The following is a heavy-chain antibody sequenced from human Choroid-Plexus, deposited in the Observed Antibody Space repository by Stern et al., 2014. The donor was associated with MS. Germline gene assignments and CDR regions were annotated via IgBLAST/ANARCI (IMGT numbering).Heavy chain of an antibody. CDR2: VSYDGSNK. J-gene: IGHJ5*02. CDR3: AKDRQYLTYFFDH. Sequence: VQLVESGGGVVQPGRPLRLSCVASGFTFGSCAMHWVRQAPGKGLEWVAGVSYDGSNKYYADSVKDRFPISRDNSQNTLYMQMSSLRPEDTAVYYCAKDRQYLTYFFDHWGQGSLVTVSS. CDR1: GFTFGSCA. D-gene: IGHD2/OR15-2a*01. V-gene: IGHV3-30*18.